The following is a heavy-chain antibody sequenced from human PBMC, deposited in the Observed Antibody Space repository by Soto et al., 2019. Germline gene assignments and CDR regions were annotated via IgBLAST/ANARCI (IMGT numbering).Heavy chain of an antibody. V-gene: IGHV3-30-3*01. J-gene: IGHJ6*02. D-gene: IGHD6-13*01. CDR2: ISYDGSNK. Sequence: GGSLRLSCAASGFTFSSYAMHWVRQAPGKGLEWVAVISYDGSNKYYADSVKGRFTISRDNSKNTLYLQMNSLRAEDTAVYYCTRSSAAGRSYYYYGMDVWGQGTTVTVSS. CDR3: TRSSAAGRSYYYYGMDV. CDR1: GFTFSSYA.